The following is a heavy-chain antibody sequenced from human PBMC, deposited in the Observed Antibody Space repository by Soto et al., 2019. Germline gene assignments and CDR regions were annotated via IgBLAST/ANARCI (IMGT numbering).Heavy chain of an antibody. D-gene: IGHD1-1*01. J-gene: IGHJ4*02. V-gene: IGHV3-30*18. Sequence: GGSLRLSCAASGFTFKSYGMHWVRQAPGKGLEWVAVISYDGNNKYYADSVKGRFTISRDIPKNTLYLQLNSLRAEDTAVYYCAKEGLYKTLDYWGQGTLVTVSS. CDR3: AKEGLYKTLDY. CDR2: ISYDGNNK. CDR1: GFTFKSYG.